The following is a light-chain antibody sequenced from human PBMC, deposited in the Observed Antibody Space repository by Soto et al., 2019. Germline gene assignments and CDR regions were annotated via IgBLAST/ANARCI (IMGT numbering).Light chain of an antibody. CDR2: GVT. J-gene: IGLJ2*01. CDR1: SSDVGAYNY. CDR3: CSYAGSYTYVV. V-gene: IGLV2-11*01. Sequence: QSALTQPRSVSGSPGQSVTISCTGTSSDVGAYNYVSWYQQHPGKAPKLIIYGVTQRPSGVPDRFSGSKSGNTASLTISGLQAEDEADYYCCSYAGSYTYVVFGGGTKVTVL.